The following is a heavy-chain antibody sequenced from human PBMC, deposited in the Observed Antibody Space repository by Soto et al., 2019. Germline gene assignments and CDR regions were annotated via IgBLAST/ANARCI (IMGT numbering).Heavy chain of an antibody. D-gene: IGHD3-10*01. Sequence: VQLVESGGGLVQPGRSLRLSCAASGFTFDDYAMHWVRQAPGKGLEWVSGISWNGANIGYVDSVRGRFTISRDNAKNSLYLQMNNLRPEDTALYYCAKDVGRQWLGSGLDYWGQGTRVTVSS. CDR1: GFTFDDYA. J-gene: IGHJ4*02. CDR3: AKDVGRQWLGSGLDY. V-gene: IGHV3-9*01. CDR2: ISWNGANI.